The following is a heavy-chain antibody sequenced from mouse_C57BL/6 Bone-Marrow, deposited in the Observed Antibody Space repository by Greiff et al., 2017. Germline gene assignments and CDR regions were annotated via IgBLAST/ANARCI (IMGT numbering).Heavy chain of an antibody. CDR2: IRNKANGYTT. Sequence: EVQLVESGGGLVQPGGSLSLSCAASGFTFTDYYMSWVRQPPGKALEWLGFIRNKANGYTTEYSASVKGRFTISRDNSQSILYLQMNALRAEDSATYYCARYAIYYDYDEKDFDVWGTGTTVTVSS. V-gene: IGHV7-3*01. D-gene: IGHD2-4*01. CDR1: GFTFTDYY. J-gene: IGHJ1*03. CDR3: ARYAIYYDYDEKDFDV.